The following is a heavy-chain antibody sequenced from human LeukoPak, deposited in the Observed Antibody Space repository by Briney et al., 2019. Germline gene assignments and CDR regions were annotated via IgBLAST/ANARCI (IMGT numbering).Heavy chain of an antibody. Sequence: GGSLRLSCAASGITVSSYAMSWVRQAPGKGLEWVSVISGSGGRTYYADSVKGRFTISRDNSKNTLYLQMNSLRAEDTAVYYCAKMRGPDIAMAGQDYWGQGTLVTVSS. D-gene: IGHD5-18*01. J-gene: IGHJ4*02. CDR2: ISGSGGRT. V-gene: IGHV3-23*01. CDR3: AKMRGPDIAMAGQDY. CDR1: GITVSSYA.